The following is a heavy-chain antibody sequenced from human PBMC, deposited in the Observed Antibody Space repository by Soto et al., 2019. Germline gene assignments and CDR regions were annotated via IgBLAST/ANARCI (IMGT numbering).Heavy chain of an antibody. CDR1: GFTFSSYG. CDR2: ISYDGSNK. Sequence: GGSLRLSCAASGFTFSSYGMHWVRQAPGKGLEWVAVISYDGSNKYEADSVKGRFTISRDNSKNTLYLQMNSLRAEDTAVYYCAKETYDFWSGYYPPPQDYWGQGTLVTVSS. CDR3: AKETYDFWSGYYPPPQDY. V-gene: IGHV3-30*18. D-gene: IGHD3-3*01. J-gene: IGHJ4*02.